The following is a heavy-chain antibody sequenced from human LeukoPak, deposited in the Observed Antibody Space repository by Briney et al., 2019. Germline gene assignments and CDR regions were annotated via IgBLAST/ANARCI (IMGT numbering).Heavy chain of an antibody. CDR3: AREGIAVAPGYYGMDV. Sequence: ASVKVSFKASGYTFTSYAMHWVRQAPGQRLEWMGWINAGNGNTKYSQKFQGRVTITRDTSASTAYMELSSLRSEDTAVYYCAREGIAVAPGYYGMDVWGKGTTVTVSS. CDR1: GYTFTSYA. V-gene: IGHV1-3*01. CDR2: INAGNGNT. D-gene: IGHD6-19*01. J-gene: IGHJ6*04.